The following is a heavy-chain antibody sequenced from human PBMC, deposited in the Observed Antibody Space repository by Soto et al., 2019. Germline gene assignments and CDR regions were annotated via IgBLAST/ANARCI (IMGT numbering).Heavy chain of an antibody. Sequence: HPGGSLRLSCAVSGFTVSSNYMSWVRQAPGKGLEWVSIICGNDSRYYADSVKGRFSISRDNSKNTLYLQMNSLRAEDTAVYYCAKSRAGYYDSSGYPFPFDYWGQGTLVTVSS. CDR2: ICGNDSR. V-gene: IGHV3-53*01. J-gene: IGHJ4*02. CDR3: AKSRAGYYDSSGYPFPFDY. CDR1: GFTVSSNY. D-gene: IGHD3-22*01.